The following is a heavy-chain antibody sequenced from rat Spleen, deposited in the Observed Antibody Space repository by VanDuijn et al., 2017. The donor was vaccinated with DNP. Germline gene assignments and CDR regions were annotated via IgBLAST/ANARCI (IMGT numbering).Heavy chain of an antibody. CDR3: VREDYYSGDWYFDF. J-gene: IGHJ1*01. Sequence: EVKLVESGGVLVQPGRSLKLSCTASGFTFSSYGMAWVRQAPTQGLAWVASITTGGSNSYYRDSVKGRFTISRDNAKNTQYLQMDSLRSEDTATYYCVREDYYSGDWYFDFWGPGTMVTVSS. V-gene: IGHV5S13*01. D-gene: IGHD1-1*01. CDR2: ITTGGSNS. CDR1: GFTFSSYG.